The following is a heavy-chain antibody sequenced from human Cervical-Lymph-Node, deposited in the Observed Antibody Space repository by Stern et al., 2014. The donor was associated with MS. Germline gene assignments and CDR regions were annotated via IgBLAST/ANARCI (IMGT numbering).Heavy chain of an antibody. CDR3: ARVNEGFWYLDL. D-gene: IGHD2-21*01. J-gene: IGHJ2*01. CDR2: ISSSSKFI. V-gene: IGHV3-21*01. Sequence: QLVQSGGGLVMPGESLRVSCAASGFSFPFFSMIWVRQAPGKGLEWVSSISSSSKFIYYVDSVKGRFTISRDNAKNSLYLQMNSLRAEDTAVYYCARVNEGFWYLDLWGRGTLVTVSS. CDR1: GFSFPFFS.